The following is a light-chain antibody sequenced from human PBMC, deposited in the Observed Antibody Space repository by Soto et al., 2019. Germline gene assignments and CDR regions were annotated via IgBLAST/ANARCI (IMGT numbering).Light chain of an antibody. CDR2: DAS. V-gene: IGKV3-15*01. J-gene: IGKJ1*01. CDR3: QQYNNWPQT. CDR1: QSVSSN. Sequence: EIEMTQSPATLSVSPGERATLSCRASQSVSSNLAWYQQKPGQAPRLLIYDASTRATGIPARFSGSGSGTDFTLTISGLQSEDFAVYYCQQYNNWPQTFGQGTKVDIK.